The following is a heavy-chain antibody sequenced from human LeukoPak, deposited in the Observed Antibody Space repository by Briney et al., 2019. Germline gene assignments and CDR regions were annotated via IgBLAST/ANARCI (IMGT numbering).Heavy chain of an antibody. D-gene: IGHD1-26*01. CDR1: GGSISSYY. V-gene: IGHV4-59*01. Sequence: SETLSLTCTVSGGSISSYYWNWIRQPPGKGLEWIAYIYYSGNTNYNPSLKSRVTISVDTSKNQFSLKLSSVTAADTAVYYCARDVGATPGYFDYWGQGTLVTVSS. CDR3: ARDVGATPGYFDY. CDR2: IYYSGNT. J-gene: IGHJ4*02.